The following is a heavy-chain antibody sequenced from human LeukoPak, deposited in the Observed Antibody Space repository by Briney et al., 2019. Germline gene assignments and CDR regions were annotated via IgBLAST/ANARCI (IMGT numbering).Heavy chain of an antibody. Sequence: PSETLSLTCTVSGGPISSYSWSWIRQPPGKGLEWIGYIHYNGSPNYNPSLKSRVTISVDTSKNQFSLKLSSVTAADTAVYYCARGGVTIFGVATPTNWFDPWGQGTLVTVSS. D-gene: IGHD3-3*01. CDR3: ARGGVTIFGVATPTNWFDP. CDR1: GGPISSYS. V-gene: IGHV4-59*01. J-gene: IGHJ5*02. CDR2: IHYNGSP.